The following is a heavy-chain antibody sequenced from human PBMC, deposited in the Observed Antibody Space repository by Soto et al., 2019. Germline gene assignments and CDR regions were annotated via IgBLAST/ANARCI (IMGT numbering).Heavy chain of an antibody. CDR3: ARRHYYSGFLDY. CDR2: IYYSGST. D-gene: IGHD5-12*01. CDR1: GVSISSYY. Sequence: SETLCLTWTVAGVSISSYYWIWIRQTPGKGLEWIGYIYYSGSTNYNPSLKSRVTISIDRSKNQFSLKLSSVTAADTAVYYCARRHYYSGFLDYWGQGTLVTVSS. J-gene: IGHJ4*02. V-gene: IGHV4-59*08.